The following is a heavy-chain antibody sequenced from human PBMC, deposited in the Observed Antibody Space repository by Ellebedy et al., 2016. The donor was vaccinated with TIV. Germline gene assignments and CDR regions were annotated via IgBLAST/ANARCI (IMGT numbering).Heavy chain of an antibody. CDR2: ISGSGGST. CDR1: GFTFSSYA. Sequence: GESLKISCAASGFTFSSYAMSWVRQAPGKGLEWVSAISGSGGSTYYADSVKGRFTISRDNSKNTLYLQMNSLRAEDTAVYYSAKVGHEHLDCGGDCYPDYWGQGTLVTVSS. D-gene: IGHD2-21*02. CDR3: AKVGHEHLDCGGDCYPDY. V-gene: IGHV3-23*01. J-gene: IGHJ4*02.